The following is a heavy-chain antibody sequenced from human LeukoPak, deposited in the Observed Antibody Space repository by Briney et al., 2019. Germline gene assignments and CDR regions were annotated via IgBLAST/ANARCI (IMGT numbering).Heavy chain of an antibody. CDR2: IWYDGSNE. CDR3: ARGLVYYYYGMDV. Sequence: PGGSLRLSCAASGFTFSSYGMHWVRQAPGKGLEWVAVIWYDGSNEYYADSVKGRFTISRDNSKNTLYLQMNSLRAEDTAVYYCARGLVYYYYGMDVWGKGTTVTVSS. D-gene: IGHD3-16*01. CDR1: GFTFSSYG. J-gene: IGHJ6*04. V-gene: IGHV3-33*01.